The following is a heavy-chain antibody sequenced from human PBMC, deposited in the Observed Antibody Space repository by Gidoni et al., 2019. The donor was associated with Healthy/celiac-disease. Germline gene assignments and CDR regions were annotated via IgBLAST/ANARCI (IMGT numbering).Heavy chain of an antibody. CDR3: AKDLDIFAGYYDFWGGMDV. J-gene: IGHJ6*02. CDR2: ISYDGSNK. V-gene: IGHV3-30*18. D-gene: IGHD3-3*01. CDR1: GFTFITLC. Sequence: QVQLVESGGGVVQPGRSLRLSCPAPGFTFITLCMHWVRHAPGKGLEWVAVISYDGSNKYYADSVKGRFTISRDNSKNTLYLQMNSLRAEDTAVYYCAKDLDIFAGYYDFWGGMDVWGQGTTVTVSS.